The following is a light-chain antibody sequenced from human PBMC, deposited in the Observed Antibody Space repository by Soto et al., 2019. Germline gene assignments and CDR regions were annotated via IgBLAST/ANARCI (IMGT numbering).Light chain of an antibody. CDR3: QHYDSYSGT. CDR1: QTISSW. J-gene: IGKJ3*01. CDR2: RAS. Sequence: DIQMTQPPSTLSASVGDRVTITCRASQTISSWLAWYQQKPGKAPKLLIYRASSLESGVPSRFSGSGSGAEFTLTISSLQPDDFATYYCQHYDSYSGTFGPGTEVDIK. V-gene: IGKV1-5*03.